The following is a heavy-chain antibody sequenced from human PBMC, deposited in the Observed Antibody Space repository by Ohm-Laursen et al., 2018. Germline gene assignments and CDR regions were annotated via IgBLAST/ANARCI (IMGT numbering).Heavy chain of an antibody. CDR1: GGSITSGGYY. V-gene: IGHV4-31*01. D-gene: IGHD2-21*02. Sequence: SQTLSLTCTVSGGSITSGGYYWSWIRQHPGKGLECIGYIYYSGGTYYNPSLKSLVTISIDTSKNQFSLNLSSVTAADTAVYYCVAYCGGDCHPPDYWGQGTLVTVSS. CDR3: VAYCGGDCHPPDY. J-gene: IGHJ4*02. CDR2: IYYSGGT.